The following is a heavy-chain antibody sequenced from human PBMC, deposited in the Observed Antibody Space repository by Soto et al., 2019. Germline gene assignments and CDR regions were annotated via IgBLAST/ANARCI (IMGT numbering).Heavy chain of an antibody. Sequence: ASVKVSCKASGYTFTSYDINWVRQATGQGLEWMGWMNPSSGNTGYAQKFQGRVTMTRNTSISTAYMELSSLRSEDTAVYYCAKSIAAAGTGNYYYGMDVWGQGTTVTVSS. CDR1: GYTFTSYD. CDR3: AKSIAAAGTGNYYYGMDV. V-gene: IGHV1-8*01. J-gene: IGHJ6*02. CDR2: MNPSSGNT. D-gene: IGHD6-13*01.